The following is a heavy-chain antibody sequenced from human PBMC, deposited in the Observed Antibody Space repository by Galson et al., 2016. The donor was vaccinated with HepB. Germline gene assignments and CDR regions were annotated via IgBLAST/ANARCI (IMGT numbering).Heavy chain of an antibody. J-gene: IGHJ3*01. D-gene: IGHD6-6*01. CDR1: AFTFSNYE. V-gene: IGHV3-48*03. Sequence: SLRLSCAASAFTFSNYEMIWVRQAPGKGLEWVAYISSSGRTIYYADSVNGRFTIPRDNAKNSLSLQMNSLSVEDTALYYCAKASRPHGFELLPFDVWGQGNMVTVSS. CDR3: AKASRPHGFELLPFDV. CDR2: ISSSGRTI.